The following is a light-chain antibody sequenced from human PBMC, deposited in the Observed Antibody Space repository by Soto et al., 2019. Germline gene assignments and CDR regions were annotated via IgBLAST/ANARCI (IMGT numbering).Light chain of an antibody. V-gene: IGLV2-14*01. CDR1: SSDLTYNS. Sequence: QSALTQPASVSGSLGQSISISCTEDSSDLTYNSVSWYQHHPHKAPKLIIYDVSYRPSGVSTRFSGSQSAGSASLTISGLQAEDEADYDCSSSTPTRGLVFGSGTKVTVL. CDR3: SSSTPTRGLV. J-gene: IGLJ1*01. CDR2: DVS.